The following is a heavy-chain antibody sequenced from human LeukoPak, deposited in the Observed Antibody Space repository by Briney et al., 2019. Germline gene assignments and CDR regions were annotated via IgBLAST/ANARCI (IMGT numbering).Heavy chain of an antibody. Sequence: LRLSCAAFGFPFDDYAMHWVRQVPGKGLEWVSGISWNSVSIGCADSVKGRFTISRDNAKNSLFLQMNSLRVEDMALYYCTKGAYSSSSSSPDYWGQGTQVTVSS. V-gene: IGHV3-9*03. CDR3: TKGAYSSSSSSPDY. CDR1: GFPFDDYA. CDR2: ISWNSVSI. J-gene: IGHJ4*02. D-gene: IGHD6-6*01.